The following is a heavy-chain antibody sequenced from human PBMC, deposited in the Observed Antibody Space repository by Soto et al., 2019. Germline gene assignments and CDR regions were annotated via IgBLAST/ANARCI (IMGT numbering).Heavy chain of an antibody. CDR1: GFTVSSNY. Sequence: EVQLVESGGGLVQPGGSLRLSCAASGFTVSSNYMSWVRQAPGNGLEWVSVIYSGGSTYYADSVKGRFTISRHNSKNTLYLQMNCLRAEDTAVYYCARASGSYDYYFDYWGQGTLVNVSS. CDR2: IYSGGST. CDR3: ARASGSYDYYFDY. J-gene: IGHJ4*02. D-gene: IGHD1-26*01. V-gene: IGHV3-53*04.